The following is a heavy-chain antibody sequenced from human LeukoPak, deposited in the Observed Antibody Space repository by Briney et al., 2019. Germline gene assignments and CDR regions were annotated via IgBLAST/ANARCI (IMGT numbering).Heavy chain of an antibody. J-gene: IGHJ3*02. V-gene: IGHV4-59*01. CDR1: SCSISSYY. CDR3: ARGNWNEMWAFDI. D-gene: IGHD1-1*01. CDR2: IYYSGST. Sequence: SENLSLNCTVSSCSISSYYWSWLRQPPGQGLEWIGYIYYSGSTNYNPSLKSRVTISVDTSKNQFSLKLSSVTAADTAVYYCARGNWNEMWAFDIWGQGTMVTVSS.